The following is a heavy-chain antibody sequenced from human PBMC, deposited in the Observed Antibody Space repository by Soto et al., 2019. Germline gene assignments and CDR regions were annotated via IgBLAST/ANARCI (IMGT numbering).Heavy chain of an antibody. V-gene: IGHV1-69*13. J-gene: IGHJ4*02. CDR3: ARGDDSSGYLNEYYFDY. CDR2: IIPIFGTA. Sequence: SVKVSCKASGGTFSSYAISWVRQAPGQGLEWMGGIIPIFGTANYAQKFQGRVTFTADESTSTAYMELISLRSEDTAVYYCARGDDSSGYLNEYYFDYWGQGTLVTVS. D-gene: IGHD3-22*01. CDR1: GGTFSSYA.